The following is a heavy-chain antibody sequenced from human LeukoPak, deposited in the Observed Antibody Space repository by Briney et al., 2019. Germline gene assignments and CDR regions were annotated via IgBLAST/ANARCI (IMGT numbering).Heavy chain of an antibody. D-gene: IGHD5-12*01. CDR1: GFTVSSNY. J-gene: IGHJ4*02. CDR3: AKDALRSFDY. Sequence: GGSLRLSCAASGFTVSSNYMSWVRQAPGKGLEWVAFIRYDGSNKYYADSVKGRFTISRDNSKNTLYLQMNSLRAEDTAVYYCAKDALRSFDYWGQGTLVTVSS. V-gene: IGHV3-30*02. CDR2: IRYDGSNK.